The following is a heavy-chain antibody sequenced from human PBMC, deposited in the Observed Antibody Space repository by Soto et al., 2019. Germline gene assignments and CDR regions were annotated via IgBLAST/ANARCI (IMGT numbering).Heavy chain of an antibody. J-gene: IGHJ4*02. Sequence: GGSLRLSCAASGFTFSSYGMHWVRQAPGKGLEWVAVISYDGSNKYYADSVKGRFTISRDNSKNTLYLQMNSLRAEDTAVYYCAKTYSGYDYVMGDYFDYWGQGTLVTVSS. D-gene: IGHD5-12*01. CDR1: GFTFSSYG. CDR3: AKTYSGYDYVMGDYFDY. CDR2: ISYDGSNK. V-gene: IGHV3-30*18.